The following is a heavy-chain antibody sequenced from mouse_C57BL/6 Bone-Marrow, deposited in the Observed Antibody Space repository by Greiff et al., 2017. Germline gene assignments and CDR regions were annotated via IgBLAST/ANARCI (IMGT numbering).Heavy chain of an antibody. J-gene: IGHJ2*01. D-gene: IGHD4-1*01. CDR1: GYAFSSYW. Sequence: VQLQESGAELVKPGASVKLSCKASGYAFSSYWMSWVKQRPGTGLEWIGQIYPGGGDTNYNGKFKGKATLPADKSSSTAYMQLSSLTSEASAVYFGATVDWDHFDYWGQGTTLTVSA. CDR3: ATVDWDHFDY. V-gene: IGHV1-80*01. CDR2: IYPGGGDT.